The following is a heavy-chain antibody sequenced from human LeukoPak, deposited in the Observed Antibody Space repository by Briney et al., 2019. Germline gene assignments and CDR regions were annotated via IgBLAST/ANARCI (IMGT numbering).Heavy chain of an antibody. J-gene: IGHJ4*02. CDR2: IKQDGSEK. CDR3: ARDRTRTYYFDY. Sequence: GGSLRLSCAASGFTFSYYSINWVRQAPGKGLEWVANIKQDGSEKYYVDSVKGRFTISRDNAKNSLYLQMNSLRAEDTAVYYCARDRTRTYYFDYWGQGTLVTVSS. D-gene: IGHD3/OR15-3a*01. V-gene: IGHV3-7*01. CDR1: GFTFSYYS.